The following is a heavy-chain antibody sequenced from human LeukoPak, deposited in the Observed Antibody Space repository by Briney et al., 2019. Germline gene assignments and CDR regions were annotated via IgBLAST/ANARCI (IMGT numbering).Heavy chain of an antibody. V-gene: IGHV3-11*05. D-gene: IGHD6-19*01. CDR2: VSSSGIHA. CDR3: ARDVFDSSGLGWFDP. J-gene: IGHJ5*02. Sequence: GGSLRLSCTASGFTFSDYYISWIRQAPGKGLEWVSYVSSSGIHAEYADSVKGRFTVSRDSAKNSLYLQMNSLRAEDTAVYYCARDVFDSSGLGWFDPWGQGTLVTVSS. CDR1: GFTFSDYY.